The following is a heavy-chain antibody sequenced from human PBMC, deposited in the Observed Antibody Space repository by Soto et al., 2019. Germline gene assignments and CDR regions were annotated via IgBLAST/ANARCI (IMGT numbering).Heavy chain of an antibody. Sequence: EVQLVESGGGLVQPGGSLRLSCAASGFTFSSYEMNWVRQAPGKGLEGVSYISSSGSTIYYADSVKGRFTISRDNAKNSLYLQMNSLRAEDTAVYYCTTDYYDSSGYYWEAFDIWGQGTMVTVSS. CDR3: TTDYYDSSGYYWEAFDI. CDR1: GFTFSSYE. J-gene: IGHJ3*02. D-gene: IGHD3-22*01. CDR2: ISSSGSTI. V-gene: IGHV3-48*03.